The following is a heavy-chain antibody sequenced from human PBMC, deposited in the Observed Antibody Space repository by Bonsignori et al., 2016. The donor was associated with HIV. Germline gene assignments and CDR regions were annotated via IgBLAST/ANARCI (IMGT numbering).Heavy chain of an antibody. Sequence: QVQVVQSGAEVKKPGASVKVSCKASGYTFIDYYIHWVRQAPGQGLEWLGWINPNSGGKNYAEKFQGRVTMTRDTSITTTYMELSRLTSDDTAIYYCARQEDKWNDAFDYWGQGPW. CDR3: ARQEDKWNDAFDY. V-gene: IGHV1-2*02. CDR2: INPNSGGK. D-gene: IGHD1-1*01. J-gene: IGHJ4*02. CDR1: GYTFIDYY.